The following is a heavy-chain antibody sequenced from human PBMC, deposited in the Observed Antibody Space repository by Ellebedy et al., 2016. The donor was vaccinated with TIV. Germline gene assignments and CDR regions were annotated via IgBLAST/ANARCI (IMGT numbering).Heavy chain of an antibody. V-gene: IGHV4-59*01. J-gene: IGHJ4*02. CDR1: GGSISSYY. D-gene: IGHD3-3*01. CDR3: ARGGVEWLFGSYYFDY. Sequence: SETLSLTCTVSGGSISSYYWSWIRQPPGKGLEWIGYIYYSGSTNYNPSLKSRVTISVDTSKNQFSLKLSSVTAADTAVYYCARGGVEWLFGSYYFDYWGQGTLVTVSS. CDR2: IYYSGST.